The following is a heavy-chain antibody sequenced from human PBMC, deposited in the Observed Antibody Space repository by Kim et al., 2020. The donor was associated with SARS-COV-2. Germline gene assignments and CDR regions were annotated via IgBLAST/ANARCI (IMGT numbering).Heavy chain of an antibody. CDR1: GGSISSGGYY. Sequence: SETLSLTCTVSGGSISSGGYYWSWIRQHPGKGLEWIGYIYYSGSTYYNPSLKSRVTISVDTSKNQFSLKLSSVTAADTAVYYCARDRRGSWPDAFDIWGQGTMVTVSS. D-gene: IGHD6-13*01. CDR2: IYYSGST. J-gene: IGHJ3*02. V-gene: IGHV4-31*03. CDR3: ARDRRGSWPDAFDI.